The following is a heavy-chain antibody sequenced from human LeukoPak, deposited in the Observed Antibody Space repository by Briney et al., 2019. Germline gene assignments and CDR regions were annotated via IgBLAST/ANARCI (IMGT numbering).Heavy chain of an antibody. Sequence: KASETLSLTCTVSGGSISSYYWSWIRQPPGKGLEWIGYIYYSGSTNYNPSLKSRVTISVDTSKNQFSLKLSSVTAADTAVYYCARGGWDTAMAPLDYWGQGTLVTVSS. CDR3: ARGGWDTAMAPLDY. CDR2: IYYSGST. CDR1: GGSISSYY. J-gene: IGHJ4*02. D-gene: IGHD5-18*01. V-gene: IGHV4-59*01.